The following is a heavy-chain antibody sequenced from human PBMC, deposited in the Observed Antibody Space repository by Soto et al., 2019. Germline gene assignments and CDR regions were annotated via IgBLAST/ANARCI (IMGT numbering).Heavy chain of an antibody. J-gene: IGHJ6*02. Sequence: ASVKVSCKASGYTFTSYGISWVRQAPGQGLEWMGWISAYNGNTNYAQKLQGRVTMTTDTSASTVYMELSSLRPEDTAVYYCARVEGITIIVQGPMDVWGQGTTVTVSS. D-gene: IGHD3-22*01. CDR1: GYTFTSYG. V-gene: IGHV1-18*01. CDR3: ARVEGITIIVQGPMDV. CDR2: ISAYNGNT.